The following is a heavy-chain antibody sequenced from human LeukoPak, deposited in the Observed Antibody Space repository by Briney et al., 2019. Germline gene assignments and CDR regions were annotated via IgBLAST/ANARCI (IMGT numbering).Heavy chain of an antibody. CDR3: ARDRDSSSWYVGGAFDI. CDR2: IKQDGSEK. J-gene: IGHJ3*02. V-gene: IGHV3-7*01. CDR1: GFTFSSYW. D-gene: IGHD6-13*01. Sequence: PGGSLRLSCAASGFTFSSYWMSWVRQAPGKGLEWVANIKQDGSEKYYVDSVKGRFTISRDNAKNSLYLQMNSLRAEDTAVYYCARDRDSSSWYVGGAFDIWGQGTMVTVSS.